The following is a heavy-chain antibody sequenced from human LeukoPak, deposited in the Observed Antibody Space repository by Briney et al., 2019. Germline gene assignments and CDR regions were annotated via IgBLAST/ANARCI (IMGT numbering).Heavy chain of an antibody. CDR1: GFTFSGHW. Sequence: PGGSLRLSCAASGFTFSGHWMHWVRQAPEKGLVWVSRINSDGSSRDYADSVKGRFTISRDNAKNTLYLHMNSLRAEDTAVYYCARGASDSSGYFDYWGQGTLVTVSS. CDR3: ARGASDSSGYFDY. D-gene: IGHD3-22*01. CDR2: INSDGSSR. V-gene: IGHV3-74*01. J-gene: IGHJ4*02.